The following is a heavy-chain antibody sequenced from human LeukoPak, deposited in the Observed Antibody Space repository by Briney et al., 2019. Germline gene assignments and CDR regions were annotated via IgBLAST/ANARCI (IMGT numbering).Heavy chain of an antibody. Sequence: PSETLSLTCAVSGYPISSGYYWGWIRQPPGKGLEWIGSIYHSGSTYYNPSLKSRVTISVDTSKNQFSLKLSSVTAADTAVYYCARLTGTTGAYWGQGTLVTVSS. V-gene: IGHV4-38-2*01. CDR2: IYHSGST. CDR3: ARLTGTTGAY. CDR1: GYPISSGYY. J-gene: IGHJ4*02. D-gene: IGHD1-7*01.